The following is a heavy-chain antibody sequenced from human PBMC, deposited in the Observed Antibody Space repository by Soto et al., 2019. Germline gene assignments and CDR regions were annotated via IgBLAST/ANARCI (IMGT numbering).Heavy chain of an antibody. CDR3: ARINNRNYEYSYYYHGMDV. Sequence: PSELLGLPSPVDGGSCSGYYWSWIRQPPGKGLEWIGEINHSGSTNYNPSLKSRVTISVDTPKNQFSLKLSSVTAADTAVYYCARINNRNYEYSYYYHGMDVWGQRTTVTGSS. D-gene: IGHD1-7*01. J-gene: IGHJ6*02. CDR1: GGSCSGYY. CDR2: INHSGST. V-gene: IGHV4-34*01.